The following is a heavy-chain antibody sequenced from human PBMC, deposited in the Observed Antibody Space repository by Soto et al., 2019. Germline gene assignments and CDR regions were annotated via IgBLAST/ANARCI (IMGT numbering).Heavy chain of an antibody. J-gene: IGHJ4*02. CDR2: MNPHSGDT. CDR3: ARQQAMDY. V-gene: IGHV1-8*01. Sequence: QVQLVQSGAEVKKPGASVKVSCKASGYTFVNYEINWVRQATGQGLEWLGWMNPHSGDTFYAQNFQGRVTMTRNTSITTADMELNGLKSEDTAVYYCARQQAMDYWGQGTLVTVSS. CDR1: GYTFVNYE.